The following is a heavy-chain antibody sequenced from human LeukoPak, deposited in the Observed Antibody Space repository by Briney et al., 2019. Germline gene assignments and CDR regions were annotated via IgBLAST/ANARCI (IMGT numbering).Heavy chain of an antibody. J-gene: IGHJ4*02. CDR2: ISGSGGST. Sequence: GGSLRLSCAASGFTFSNAWMSWVRQAPGKGLEWVSAISGSGGSTYYADSVKGRFTISRDNSKNTLYLQMNSLRAEDTSVYYCAKDADSSGYYYYFDYWGQGTLVTVSS. CDR3: AKDADSSGYYYYFDY. D-gene: IGHD3-22*01. CDR1: GFTFSNAW. V-gene: IGHV3-23*01.